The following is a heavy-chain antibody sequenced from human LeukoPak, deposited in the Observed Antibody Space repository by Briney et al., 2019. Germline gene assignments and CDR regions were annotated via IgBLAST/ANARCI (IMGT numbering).Heavy chain of an antibody. V-gene: IGHV3-74*01. CDR3: ARGHISAAGNFDY. CDR1: GFTFSSYW. CDR2: INGDGTYT. D-gene: IGHD6-13*01. Sequence: GGSLRLSCAASGFTFSSYWMHWVREGRGKGLVWVSRINGDGTYTSYADSVKGRFTIPRDNAKNSLYLQMNSLRAEDTAVYYCARGHISAAGNFDYWGQGTLVTVSS. J-gene: IGHJ4*02.